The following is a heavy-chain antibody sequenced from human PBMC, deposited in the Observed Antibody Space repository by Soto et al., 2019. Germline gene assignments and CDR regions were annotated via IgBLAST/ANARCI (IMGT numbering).Heavy chain of an antibody. CDR1: GFTFSSYA. J-gene: IGHJ6*02. V-gene: IGHV3-23*01. Sequence: PGGSLRLSCAASGFTFSSYAMSWVRQAPGKGLEWVSAISGSGGSTYYADSVKGRFTISRDNSKNTLYLQMNSLRAEDTAVYYCAKGGSARDYDFWSGYQNYYYYYGMDVWGQGTTVTVSS. CDR3: AKGGSARDYDFWSGYQNYYYYYGMDV. D-gene: IGHD3-3*01. CDR2: ISGSGGST.